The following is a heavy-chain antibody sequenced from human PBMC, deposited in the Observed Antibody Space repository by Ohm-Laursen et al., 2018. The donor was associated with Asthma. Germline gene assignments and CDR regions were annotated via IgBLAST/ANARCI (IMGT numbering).Heavy chain of an antibody. V-gene: IGHV3-33*01. CDR3: ARDVMEWYLPAFDF. Sequence: SLRLSRAASGFNFSSYGMHWVRPAPGKGLEWVAVIWYDGSNKYYADSVKGRFTISRDNSKNTLYLQMNSLRPDDTAVYYCARDVMEWYLPAFDFWGQGTLVTVSS. D-gene: IGHD3-3*01. CDR2: IWYDGSNK. CDR1: GFNFSSYG. J-gene: IGHJ4*02.